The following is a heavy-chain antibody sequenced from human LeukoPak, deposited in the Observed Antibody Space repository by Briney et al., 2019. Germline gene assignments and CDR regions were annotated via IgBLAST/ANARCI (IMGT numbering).Heavy chain of an antibody. D-gene: IGHD3-10*01. CDR2: MSSGSSYI. CDR3: ARDRGLFDY. J-gene: IGHJ4*02. Sequence: PGGSLRLSCAVSGFTFSSYSMNWVRQAPGKGLEWVSSMSSGSSYIYYADSVKGRFTISRDNAKNSLYLQMNSLRAEDTAVYYCARDRGLFDYWGQGTLVAVSS. V-gene: IGHV3-21*01. CDR1: GFTFSSYS.